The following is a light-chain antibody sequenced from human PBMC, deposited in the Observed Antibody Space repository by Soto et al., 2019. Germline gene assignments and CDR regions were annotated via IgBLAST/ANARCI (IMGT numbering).Light chain of an antibody. Sequence: QSVLTQPPSASGTPGQRVTISCSGSSSNIGSNYVYWYQQIPGTAPKLLISRNNQRPSGVPDRSSGSKSGTSASLAISGLRSEDEAHYYCAAWDDGMSGVVFGGGTKVTVL. CDR1: SSNIGSNY. J-gene: IGLJ2*01. CDR3: AAWDDGMSGVV. V-gene: IGLV1-47*01. CDR2: RNN.